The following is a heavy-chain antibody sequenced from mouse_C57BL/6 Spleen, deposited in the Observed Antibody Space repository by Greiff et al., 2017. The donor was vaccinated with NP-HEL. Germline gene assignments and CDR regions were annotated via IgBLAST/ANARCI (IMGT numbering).Heavy chain of an antibody. CDR1: GYTFTSYT. CDR2: INPSSGYT. D-gene: IGHD5-5*01. J-gene: IGHJ1*03. V-gene: IGHV1-4*01. Sequence: VQLQQSGAELARPGASVKMSCKASGYTFTSYTMHWVKQRPGQGLEWIGYINPSSGYTKYNQKFKDKATLTADKSSSTAYMQLSSLTSEDPAVYYCERKEELPNAYFDGWGTGTTVTVAS. CDR3: ERKEELPNAYFDG.